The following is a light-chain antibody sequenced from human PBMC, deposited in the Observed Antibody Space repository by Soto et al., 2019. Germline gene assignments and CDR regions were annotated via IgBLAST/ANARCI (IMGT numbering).Light chain of an antibody. Sequence: DIVMTQSPASLSVSPGERATLSCRASQSVGSNLAWYQQKPGQAPRLLIYGASTRDTGIPARFSGSGSGTDFTLTISSLQSEDFAVYYCQQYNNWPPVTFGPGNKVDLK. J-gene: IGKJ3*01. V-gene: IGKV3-15*01. CDR1: QSVGSN. CDR3: QQYNNWPPVT. CDR2: GAS.